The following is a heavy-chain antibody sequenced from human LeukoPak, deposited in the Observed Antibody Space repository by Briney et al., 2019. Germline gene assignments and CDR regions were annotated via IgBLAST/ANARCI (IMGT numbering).Heavy chain of an antibody. J-gene: IGHJ4*02. CDR3: ATEDYYGSGNDY. V-gene: IGHV3-21*01. CDR2: ISSSYYI. Sequence: GGSLRLSCAASGFTFSGSTMKWVRQAPGKGLEWVSSISSSYYIYYADSVKGRFTISRDNAKNSLYLQMNSLRAEDTAVYYCATEDYYGSGNDYWGQGTLVTVSS. D-gene: IGHD3-10*01. CDR1: GFTFSGST.